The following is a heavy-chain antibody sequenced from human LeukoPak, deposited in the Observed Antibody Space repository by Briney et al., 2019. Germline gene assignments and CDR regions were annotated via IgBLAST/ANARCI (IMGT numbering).Heavy chain of an antibody. CDR2: TVGGGDGT. Sequence: GGSLRLSCAASRFTFSSTSMSWVRQAPGKGLEWVAVTVGGGDGTYYADSVKGRFTISRDNSNNTLYLQMNSLRAEDTAVYYCAKDQEQLATFDYWGQGTLVTVSS. J-gene: IGHJ4*02. V-gene: IGHV3-23*01. CDR1: RFTFSSTS. D-gene: IGHD6-6*01. CDR3: AKDQEQLATFDY.